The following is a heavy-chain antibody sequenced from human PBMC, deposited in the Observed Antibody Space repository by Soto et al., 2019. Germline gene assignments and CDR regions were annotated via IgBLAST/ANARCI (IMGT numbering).Heavy chain of an antibody. Sequence: PGGSLRLSCAASGFIFSSFPMHWVRQAPGKGLGWVAVVSKDGSDKHYADSVKGRFTISRDNSENTLHLQMNSLRPEDTGVYYCARSYCGDNCALDYWGQGTPVTVSS. CDR3: ARSYCGDNCALDY. D-gene: IGHD2-21*02. CDR2: VSKDGSDK. V-gene: IGHV3-30-3*01. CDR1: GFIFSSFP. J-gene: IGHJ4*02.